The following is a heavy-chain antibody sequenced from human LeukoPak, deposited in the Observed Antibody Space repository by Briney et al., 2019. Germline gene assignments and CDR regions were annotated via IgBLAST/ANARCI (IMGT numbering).Heavy chain of an antibody. CDR3: ARAMGGWFDP. CDR1: GGSFSGYY. D-gene: IGHD3-10*01. J-gene: IGHJ5*02. CDR2: INHNGST. Sequence: SETLSLTCAVSGGSFSGYYWSWIRQPPGKGLEWIGEINHNGSTNYNPSLKSRVTISVDTSKNQFSLKLSSVTAADTAVYYCARAMGGWFDPWGQGTLVTVSS. V-gene: IGHV4-34*01.